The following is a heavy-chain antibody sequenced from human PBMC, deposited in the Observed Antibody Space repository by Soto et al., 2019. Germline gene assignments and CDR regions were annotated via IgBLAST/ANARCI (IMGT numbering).Heavy chain of an antibody. CDR3: ARHGSSTSSFYYRYYYGMDV. D-gene: IGHD2-2*01. J-gene: IGHJ6*02. Sequence: PGESLKISCKGSGYSFTSYWISWVRQMPGKGLEWMGRIDPSDSYTNYSPSFQGHVTISADKSISTAYLQWSSLKASDTAMYYCARHGSSTSSFYYRYYYGMDVWGQGTTVTVSS. V-gene: IGHV5-10-1*01. CDR1: GYSFTSYW. CDR2: IDPSDSYT.